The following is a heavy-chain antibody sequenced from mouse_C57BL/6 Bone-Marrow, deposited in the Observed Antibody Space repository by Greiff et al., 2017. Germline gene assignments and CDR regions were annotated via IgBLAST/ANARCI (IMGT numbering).Heavy chain of an antibody. CDR3: ARRNLLPYWYFDV. CDR1: GYTFTSYW. CDR2: IYPGSGST. D-gene: IGHD1-1*01. Sequence: QVHVKQPGAELVKPGASVKMSCKASGYTFTSYWITWVKQRPGQGLAWIGDIYPGSGSTNYNEKFKSKATLTVDTSSSTAYMQLSSLTSEDSAVYDCARRNLLPYWYFDVWGTGTTVTVSS. V-gene: IGHV1-55*01. J-gene: IGHJ1*03.